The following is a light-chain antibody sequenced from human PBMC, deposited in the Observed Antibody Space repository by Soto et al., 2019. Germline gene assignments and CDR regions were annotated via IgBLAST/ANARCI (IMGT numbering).Light chain of an antibody. Sequence: EVVLTQSPGTLSLSPGERATLSCRASQNIRGNELAWYQQKPGQAPRLLIYRGSTRATGIPDRFSGRGSGTDFTVTISRLEPEDFAVYYCQEYGTSAPWTFGQGTKVESK. CDR3: QEYGTSAPWT. V-gene: IGKV3-20*01. CDR2: RGS. J-gene: IGKJ1*01. CDR1: QNIRGNE.